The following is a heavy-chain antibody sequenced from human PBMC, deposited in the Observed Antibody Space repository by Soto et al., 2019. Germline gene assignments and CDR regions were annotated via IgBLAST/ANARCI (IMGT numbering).Heavy chain of an antibody. J-gene: IGHJ6*02. D-gene: IGHD3-9*01. CDR3: ARKEILYFDWLYTDYGMDF. CDR1: GGTFSSYA. Sequence: SVKVSCKASGGTFSSYAISWVRQAPGQGLEWMGGIIPIFGTANYAQKFQGRVTITADKSTSTAYMELSSLRSEDTAVYYCARKEILYFDWLYTDYGMDFCARGTKVTVSS. CDR2: IIPIFGTA. V-gene: IGHV1-69*06.